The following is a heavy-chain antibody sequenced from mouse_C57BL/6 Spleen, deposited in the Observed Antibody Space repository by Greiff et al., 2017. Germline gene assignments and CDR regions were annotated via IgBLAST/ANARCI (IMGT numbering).Heavy chain of an antibody. V-gene: IGHV1-59*01. CDR3: ARDDYDAAY. CDR2: IDPSESYT. Sequence: VQLQQPGAELVRPGTSVKLSCTASGYTFTSYWMHWVKQRPGQGLEWIGVIDPSESYTNYNQKFKGKATLTVDTSSSTAYMQISSLTSEDSAVTYCARDDYDAAYWGQGTLVTVSA. CDR1: GYTFTSYW. J-gene: IGHJ3*01. D-gene: IGHD2-4*01.